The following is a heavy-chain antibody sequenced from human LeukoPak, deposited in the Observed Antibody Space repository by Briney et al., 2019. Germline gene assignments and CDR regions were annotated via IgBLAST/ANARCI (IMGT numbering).Heavy chain of an antibody. CDR2: IYHSGST. J-gene: IGHJ4*02. CDR3: ARKRYCSGGSCYSGYYFDY. D-gene: IGHD2-15*01. CDR1: GYSISSGYY. Sequence: SETLSLTCTVSGYSISSGYYWGWIRQPPGKGLEWIGSIYHSGSTYYNPSLKSRVTISVDTSKNQFSLKLSSVTAADTAVYYCARKRYCSGGSCYSGYYFDYWGQGTLVTVSS. V-gene: IGHV4-38-2*02.